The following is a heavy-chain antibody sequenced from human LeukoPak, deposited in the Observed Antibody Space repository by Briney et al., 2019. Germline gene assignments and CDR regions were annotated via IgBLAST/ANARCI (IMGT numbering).Heavy chain of an antibody. D-gene: IGHD4-17*01. V-gene: IGHV4-39*01. CDR2: IYYSGST. CDR1: GGSISSSSYY. CDR3: ARRTTVTTYHQNFDY. Sequence: SETLCLTCTVSGGSISSSSYYWGWIRQPPGKGLEWIGSIYYSGSTYYNPSLKSRVTISVDTSKNQFSLKLSSVTAADTAVYYCARRTTVTTYHQNFDYWGQGTLVTVSS. J-gene: IGHJ4*02.